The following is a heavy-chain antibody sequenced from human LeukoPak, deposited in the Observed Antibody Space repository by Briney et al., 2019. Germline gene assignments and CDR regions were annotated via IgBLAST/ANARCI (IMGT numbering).Heavy chain of an antibody. CDR2: ISSSSSYI. CDR1: GFTFSSYS. CDR3: ARDPYCSGGSCYADAFDI. J-gene: IGHJ3*02. V-gene: IGHV3-21*01. D-gene: IGHD2-15*01. Sequence: PGGSLRLSCAASGFTFSSYSMNWVRQAPGKGLEWVSSISSSSSYIYYADSVKGRFTISRDNAKNSLYLQMNSLRAEDTAVYYCARDPYCSGGSCYADAFDIWGQGTMVTVSS.